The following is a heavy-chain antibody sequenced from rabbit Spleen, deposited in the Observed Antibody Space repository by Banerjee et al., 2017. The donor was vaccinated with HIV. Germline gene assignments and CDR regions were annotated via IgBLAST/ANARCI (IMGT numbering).Heavy chain of an antibody. V-gene: IGHV1S40*01. CDR1: GVSFSSSSY. D-gene: IGHD1-1*01. CDR2: IDTATGKD. J-gene: IGHJ4*01. Sequence: QSLEESGGDLVKPGASLTLTCTASGVSFSSSSYMCWVRQAPGKGLEWIACIDTATGKDVYANWVNGRFTISRTSSTTVTLQMTSLAAADTATYFCARDHLSYSGSKLWGQGTLVTVS. CDR3: ARDHLSYSGSKL.